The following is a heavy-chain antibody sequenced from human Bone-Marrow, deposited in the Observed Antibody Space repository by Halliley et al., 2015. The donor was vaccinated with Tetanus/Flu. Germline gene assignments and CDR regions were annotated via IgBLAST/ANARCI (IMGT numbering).Heavy chain of an antibody. Sequence: GGFAPEDAETICAQKFQGRVTMTEETSADTAYMELSSLRSEDTAVYYCTTGRGIRNYYYSMDVWGQGTTVTVSS. V-gene: IGHV1-24*01. J-gene: IGHJ6*02. CDR3: TTGRGIRNYYYSMDV. D-gene: IGHD3-10*01. CDR2: FAPEDAET.